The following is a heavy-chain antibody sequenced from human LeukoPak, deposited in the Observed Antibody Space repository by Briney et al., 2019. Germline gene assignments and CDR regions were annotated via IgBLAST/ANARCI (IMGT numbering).Heavy chain of an antibody. Sequence: GGSLRLSCAASGFTFSSYGMHWVRQAPGKGLEWVAVISYDGSNKYYADSVKGRFTISRDNSKNTLYLQMNSLRAEDTAVYYCAKDLNKRKYGDYVDYWGRGTLVTVSS. CDR2: ISYDGSNK. J-gene: IGHJ4*02. CDR1: GFTFSSYG. CDR3: AKDLNKRKYGDYVDY. V-gene: IGHV3-30*18. D-gene: IGHD4-17*01.